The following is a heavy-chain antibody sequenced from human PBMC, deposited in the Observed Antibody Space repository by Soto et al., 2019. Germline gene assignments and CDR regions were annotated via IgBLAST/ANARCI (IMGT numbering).Heavy chain of an antibody. CDR3: ARVEYSNYYYYYMDV. CDR1: GGSFSGYY. J-gene: IGHJ6*03. D-gene: IGHD4-4*01. V-gene: IGHV4-34*01. CDR2: INHSGST. Sequence: QVQLQQWGAGLLKPSETLSLTCAVYGGSFSGYYWSWIRQPPGKGLEWIGEINHSGSTNYNPTLKSRVTISVDTSKNQFSLKLSSVTAADTAVYYCARVEYSNYYYYYMDVWGKGTTVTVSS.